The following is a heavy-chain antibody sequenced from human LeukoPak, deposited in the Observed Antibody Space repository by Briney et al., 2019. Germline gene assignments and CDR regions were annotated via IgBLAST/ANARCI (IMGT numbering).Heavy chain of an antibody. CDR1: GGSFSGYY. V-gene: IGHV4-34*01. Sequence: SETLSLTCAVYGGSFSGYYWSWIRQPPGKGLEWIGEINHSGSTNYNPSLKSRVTISVDTSKNQFSLKLSSVTAADTAVYYCARGAPEVGRLGNWGQGTLVTVSS. CDR3: ARGAPEVGRLGN. CDR2: INHSGST. D-gene: IGHD1-26*01. J-gene: IGHJ4*02.